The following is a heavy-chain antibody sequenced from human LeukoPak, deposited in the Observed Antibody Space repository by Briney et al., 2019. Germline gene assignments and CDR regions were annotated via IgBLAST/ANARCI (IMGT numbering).Heavy chain of an antibody. Sequence: SETLSLTCTVSGGSTSSYYWSWIRQPPGKGLEWIGYIYYSGSTNYNPSLKSRVTISVDTSKNQFSLKLSSVTAADTAVYYCAREFQSGIAASWGQGTLVTVSA. CDR2: IYYSGST. D-gene: IGHD6-13*01. V-gene: IGHV4-59*01. J-gene: IGHJ5*02. CDR3: AREFQSGIAAS. CDR1: GGSTSSYY.